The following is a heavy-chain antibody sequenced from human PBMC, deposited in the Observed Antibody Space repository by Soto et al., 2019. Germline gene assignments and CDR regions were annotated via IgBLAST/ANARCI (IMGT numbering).Heavy chain of an antibody. Sequence: GESAKISCKGSGYSFTSYWISWVRQMPGKGLEWMGRIDPSDSYTNYSPSFHGQVTISADKSISTAYLQWSSLRAEDTAVYYCARDCVTSPGCYYGMDVWGQGTTVTVSS. D-gene: IGHD2-2*01. CDR1: GYSFTSYW. CDR2: IDPSDSYT. V-gene: IGHV5-10-1*01. J-gene: IGHJ6*02. CDR3: ARDCVTSPGCYYGMDV.